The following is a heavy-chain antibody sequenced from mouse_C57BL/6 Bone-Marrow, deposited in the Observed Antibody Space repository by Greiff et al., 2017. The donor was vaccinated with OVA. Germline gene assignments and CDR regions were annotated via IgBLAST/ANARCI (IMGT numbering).Heavy chain of an antibody. CDR2: INPSSGYT. V-gene: IGHV1-7*01. CDR1: GYTFTSYW. D-gene: IGHD2-4*01. CDR3: ARYDYDGYWYFDV. Sequence: QVQLQQSGAELAKPGASVKLSCKASGYTFTSYWMHWVKQRPGQGLEWIGYINPSSGYTKYNQKFKDKATLTADKSSSTAYMQLSSLTYEDSAVYYCARYDYDGYWYFDVWGTVPTVTVSS. J-gene: IGHJ1*03.